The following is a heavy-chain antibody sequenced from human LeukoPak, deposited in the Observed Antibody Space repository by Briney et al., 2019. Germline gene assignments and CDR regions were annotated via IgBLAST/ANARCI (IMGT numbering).Heavy chain of an antibody. D-gene: IGHD3-22*01. CDR3: ARSVVVVTSHYYYYYGMDV. J-gene: IGHJ6*02. CDR1: GYTFTSYY. Sequence: ASVKVSSKPSGYTFTSYYMHWVRQAPGQGLEWMGIINPSGGSTSYAQKFQGRVTMTRDTSTSTVYMELSSLRSEDTAVYYCARSVVVVTSHYYYYYGMDVWGQGTTVTVSS. CDR2: INPSGGST. V-gene: IGHV1-46*01.